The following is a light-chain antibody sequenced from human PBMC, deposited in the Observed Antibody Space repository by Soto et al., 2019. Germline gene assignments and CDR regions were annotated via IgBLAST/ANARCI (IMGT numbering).Light chain of an antibody. CDR2: KAS. J-gene: IGKJ1*01. CDR3: QQYYSYPWT. Sequence: DIQLTQSPSTLSGSVSDRVTITCRASQTISSWLAWYQQKPGKAPKLLIYKASTLKSGVPSRFSGSGSGTDFTLTISCLQSEDFATYYCQQYYSYPWTVGQGTKVDI. V-gene: IGKV1-5*03. CDR1: QTISSW.